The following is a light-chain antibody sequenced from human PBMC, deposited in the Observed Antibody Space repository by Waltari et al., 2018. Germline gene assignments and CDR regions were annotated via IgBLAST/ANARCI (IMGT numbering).Light chain of an antibody. Sequence: DIQMTQSPSSLSASVGDRVTITCQASQDISNYLNWYQQKPGKAPKLLIYDASNLETGVPSRFSGSGSGTDFTFTISRLQPEDIATYYCQHYDGVPPWTFGQGTRVDFK. CDR3: QHYDGVPPWT. J-gene: IGKJ1*01. V-gene: IGKV1-33*01. CDR1: QDISNY. CDR2: DAS.